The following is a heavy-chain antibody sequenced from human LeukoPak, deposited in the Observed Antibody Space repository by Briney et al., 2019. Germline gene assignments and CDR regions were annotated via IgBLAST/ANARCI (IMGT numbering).Heavy chain of an antibody. CDR2: ISSSSAII. J-gene: IGHJ6*03. V-gene: IGHV3-48*01. CDR1: GFIFSDYT. CDR3: AKDVSRGTAAGTAYMDA. D-gene: IGHD6-13*01. Sequence: GGSLRLSCAASGFIFSDYTMNWVRQAPGKGLEWVSNISSSSAIITYADSVKGRFTISRDNSKNTLYVEMNSLRAEDTAVYYCAKDVSRGTAAGTAYMDAWGKGTTVTVSS.